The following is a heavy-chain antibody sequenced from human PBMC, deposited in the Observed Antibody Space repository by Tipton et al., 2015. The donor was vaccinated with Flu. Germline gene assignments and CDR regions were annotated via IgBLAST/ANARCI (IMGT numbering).Heavy chain of an antibody. J-gene: IGHJ4*02. CDR1: GFTVSTNY. Sequence: SLRLSCAVSGFTVSTNYMTWVRQAPGKGLGWVSVIYSGGSTNYADSVKGRFTISRDDSKNTLYLQMNGLRAEDTAMYYCARGRGYCVTTTCLLPYDFWGQGTLVTVSS. V-gene: IGHV3-53*01. CDR2: IYSGGST. D-gene: IGHD2-2*01. CDR3: ARGRGYCVTTTCLLPYDF.